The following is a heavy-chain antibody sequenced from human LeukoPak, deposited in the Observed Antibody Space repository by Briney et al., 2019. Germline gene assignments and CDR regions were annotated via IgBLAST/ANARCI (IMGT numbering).Heavy chain of an antibody. D-gene: IGHD3-22*01. V-gene: IGHV3-48*03. CDR3: AKRGVVIRVILVGFHKEAYYFDS. Sequence: GGSLRLSCVASGFTFSSYEMNWVRQAPGKGLEWISYITRSGTTIYYADSVQGRFTIPRDNAKNSLFLQMGGLRAEDTAVYFCAKRGVVIRVILVGFHKEAYYFDSWGQGALVTVSS. CDR1: GFTFSSYE. J-gene: IGHJ4*02. CDR2: ITRSGTTI.